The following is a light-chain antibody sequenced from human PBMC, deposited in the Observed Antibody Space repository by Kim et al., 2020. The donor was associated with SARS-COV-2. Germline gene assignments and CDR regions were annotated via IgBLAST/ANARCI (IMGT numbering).Light chain of an antibody. Sequence: SVSPGEMATLSCRASQSVGKSLAWYQQIRGRAPRLLMYGAFTRATGVPARFSGSGSGTDFTLTISSLQSEDFAVYFCQQYSKWPYTFGKGTKLEIK. CDR2: GAF. V-gene: IGKV3-15*01. CDR3: QQYSKWPYT. J-gene: IGKJ2*01. CDR1: QSVGKS.